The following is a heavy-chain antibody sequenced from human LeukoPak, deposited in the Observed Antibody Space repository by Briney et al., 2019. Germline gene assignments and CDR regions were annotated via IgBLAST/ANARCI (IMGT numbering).Heavy chain of an antibody. V-gene: IGHV3-7*01. CDR3: ARRNEYCSSTSCYVGPYYYYGMDV. CDR2: IKQDGSEK. J-gene: IGHJ6*02. Sequence: GGSLRLSCAASGFTFSSYWMSWVRQAPGKGLEWVANIKQDGSEKYHVDSVKGRFTISRDNAKNSLYLQMNSLRAEDTAVYYCARRNEYCSSTSCYVGPYYYYGMDVWGQGTTVTVSS. D-gene: IGHD2-2*01. CDR1: GFTFSSYW.